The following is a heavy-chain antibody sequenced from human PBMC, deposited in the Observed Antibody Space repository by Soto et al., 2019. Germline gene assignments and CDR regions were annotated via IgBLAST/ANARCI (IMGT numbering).Heavy chain of an antibody. V-gene: IGHV2-5*02. J-gene: IGHJ5*02. D-gene: IGHD2-15*01. CDR2: IYWDDDK. CDR1: GFSLSTSGVG. Sequence: QITLKESGPTLVKPTQTLTLTCTFSGFSLSTSGVGVGWIRQPPGKALEWLALIYWDDDKRYSPSLKSRLTITEDASKNPVVLTKTDMDPVDRATYYCARTIYCSGGSCYPWCDPWGQGTLVTVSS. CDR3: ARTIYCSGGSCYPWCDP.